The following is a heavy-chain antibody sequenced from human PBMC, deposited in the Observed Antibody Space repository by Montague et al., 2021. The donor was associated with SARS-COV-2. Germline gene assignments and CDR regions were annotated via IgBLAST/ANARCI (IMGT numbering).Heavy chain of an antibody. D-gene: IGHD2-21*02. V-gene: IGHV4-34*01. J-gene: IGHJ6*02. Sequence: SETLSLTCAVYGGSFSGYYWSWIRQSPGKGLEWIGKINHSGSTNYNPSLESRVTLSIDTSKNQFSLKLTSVTAADTAVYYCARGGGDSADYYYYAMDVWGQGTTVTVSS. CDR3: ARGGGDSADYYYYAMDV. CDR2: INHSGST. CDR1: GGSFSGYY.